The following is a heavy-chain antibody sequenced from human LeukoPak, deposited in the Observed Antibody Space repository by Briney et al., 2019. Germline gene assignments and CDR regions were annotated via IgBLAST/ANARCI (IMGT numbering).Heavy chain of an antibody. V-gene: IGHV3-7*01. D-gene: IGHD6-19*01. CDR3: ARCREQWLVSPLDY. CDR1: GFTFSSYW. J-gene: IGHJ4*02. CDR2: IKQDGSEK. Sequence: GGSLRLSCAASGFTFSSYWMSWVRQAPGKGLEWVASIKQDGSEKYYVDSVKGRFTISRDNAKNSLYLQMNSLRAEDTAMYYCARCREQWLVSPLDYWGQGTLVTVSS.